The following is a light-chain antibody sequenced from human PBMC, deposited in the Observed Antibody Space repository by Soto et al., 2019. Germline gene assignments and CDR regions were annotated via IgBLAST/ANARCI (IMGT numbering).Light chain of an antibody. CDR3: SSYAGRSNV. J-gene: IGLJ1*01. CDR1: SSDVGGYNY. V-gene: IGLV2-8*01. Sequence: QSVLTQPPSVSGSSGQSVTISCAGTSSDVGGYNYVSWYQQHPGKAPKLMIYEVNKRPSGVPDRFSGSKSGNTASLTVSGLQAEDEADYYCSSYAGRSNVFGTGTKVTV. CDR2: EVN.